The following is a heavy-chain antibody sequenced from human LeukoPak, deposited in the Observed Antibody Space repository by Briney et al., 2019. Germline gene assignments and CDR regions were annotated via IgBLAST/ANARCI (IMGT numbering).Heavy chain of an antibody. CDR1: GFTFSSYG. CDR2: IRYDGNNK. J-gene: IGHJ6*03. CDR3: AKGGDGEYYYHMDV. V-gene: IGHV3-30*02. Sequence: PGGSLRLSCAASGFTFSSYGIHWVRQAPGKGLERVAFIRYDGNNKYYVDSLKGRFIISRDNSKNMLYLQMNSLRLVGTAVYYCAKGGDGEYYYHMDVWGKGTTVTVSS. D-gene: IGHD4-17*01.